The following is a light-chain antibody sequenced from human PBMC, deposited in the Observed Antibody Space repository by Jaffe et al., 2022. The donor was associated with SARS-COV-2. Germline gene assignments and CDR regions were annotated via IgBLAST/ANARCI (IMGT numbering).Light chain of an antibody. CDR1: QSISNL. Sequence: DIQMTQSPSTLSASVGDRVTITCRASQSISNLLAWYQQKPGKAPKFLIYEASNLETGVPSRFSGSGFGAEFSLTISSLQADDFATYYCQQYNTYPLTFGGGTKVEIK. J-gene: IGKJ4*01. V-gene: IGKV1-5*03. CDR2: EAS. CDR3: QQYNTYPLT.